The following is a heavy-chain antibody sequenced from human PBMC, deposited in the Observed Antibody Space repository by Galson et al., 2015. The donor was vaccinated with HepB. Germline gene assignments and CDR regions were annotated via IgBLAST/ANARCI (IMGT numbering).Heavy chain of an antibody. CDR3: AKDIEEYSSSSFVDY. Sequence: SLRLSCAASGFTFDDYAMHWVRQAPGKGLEWVSGISWNSGSIGYADSVKGRFTISRDNAKNSLYLQMNSLRAEDTALYYCAKDIEEYSSSSFVDYWGQGTLVTVSS. CDR1: GFTFDDYA. D-gene: IGHD6-6*01. CDR2: ISWNSGSI. V-gene: IGHV3-9*01. J-gene: IGHJ4*02.